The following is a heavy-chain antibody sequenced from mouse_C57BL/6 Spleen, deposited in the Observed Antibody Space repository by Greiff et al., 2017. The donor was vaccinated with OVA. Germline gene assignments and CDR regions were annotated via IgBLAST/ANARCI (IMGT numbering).Heavy chain of an antibody. CDR3: AKLWLSY. D-gene: IGHD1-3*01. Sequence: EVKLMESGGGLVKPGGSLKLSCAASGFTFSDSGMHWVRQAPDKGVEWVAYISSGSSTIYSAATVKGRFTISRDNAKNTLFLQMTSLRSEDTARYYCAKLWLSYWGQGTLVTVSA. CDR2: ISSGSSTI. J-gene: IGHJ3*01. CDR1: GFTFSDSG. V-gene: IGHV5-17*01.